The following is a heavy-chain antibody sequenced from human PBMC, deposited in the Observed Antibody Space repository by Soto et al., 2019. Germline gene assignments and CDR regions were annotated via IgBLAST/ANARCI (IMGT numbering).Heavy chain of an antibody. CDR2: LGAARDP. V-gene: IGHV3-13*05. J-gene: IGHJ6*02. CDR1: GFSFRDYD. CDR3: ARAYLGRLPRRADYYYAMDV. Sequence: EVQLVESGGGSVQPGESLRLSCAASGFSFRDYDMHWVRQRKGKGLEWVSALGAARDPYYVGSVKGRFSVSRANAQNSLFLQMNNLRVDDTAVYFCARAYLGRLPRRADYYYAMDVWGRGPTVTVSS. D-gene: IGHD1-26*01.